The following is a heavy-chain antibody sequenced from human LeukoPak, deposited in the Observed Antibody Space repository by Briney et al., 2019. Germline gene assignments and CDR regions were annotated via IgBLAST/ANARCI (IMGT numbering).Heavy chain of an antibody. V-gene: IGHV3-23*01. D-gene: IGHD7-27*01. Sequence: GGSLRLSCAASGFTFSSYAMSWVRQSPGKGLEWVSAISASGGSTYYADSVKGLFTISKDTSKKTLYLQMNGLRSEDTAVYYFPKDGDPAKGDYWGQGTLVTVSS. CDR2: ISASGGST. CDR1: GFTFSSYA. CDR3: PKDGDPAKGDY. J-gene: IGHJ4*02.